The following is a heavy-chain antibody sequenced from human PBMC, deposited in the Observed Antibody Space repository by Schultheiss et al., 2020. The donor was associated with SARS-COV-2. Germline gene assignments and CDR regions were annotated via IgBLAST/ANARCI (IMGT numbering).Heavy chain of an antibody. D-gene: IGHD5-18*01. V-gene: IGHV1-18*01. CDR3: ARDVVNTSMVSPPDY. Sequence: ASVKVSCKASGYTFTSYGISWVRQAPGQGLEWMGWISAYNGNTNYAQKLQGRVTITADKSTSTAYMELSSLRSEDTAVYYCARDVVNTSMVSPPDYWGQGTLVTVSS. CDR1: GYTFTSYG. J-gene: IGHJ4*02. CDR2: ISAYNGNT.